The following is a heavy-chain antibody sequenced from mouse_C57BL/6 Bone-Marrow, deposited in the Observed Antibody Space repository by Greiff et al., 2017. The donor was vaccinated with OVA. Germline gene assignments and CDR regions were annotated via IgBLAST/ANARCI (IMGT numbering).Heavy chain of an antibody. CDR3: ARDGNGWYFDV. CDR2: IDPSDSYT. Sequence: VKLQQPGAELVMPGASVKLSCKASGYTFTSYWMHWVKQRPGQGLEWIGEIDPSDSYTNYNQKFKGKSTLTVDKSSSTAYMQLSSLTSEDSAVYYCARDGNGWYFDVWGTGTAVTVSS. D-gene: IGHD2-1*01. CDR1: GYTFTSYW. V-gene: IGHV1-69*01. J-gene: IGHJ1*03.